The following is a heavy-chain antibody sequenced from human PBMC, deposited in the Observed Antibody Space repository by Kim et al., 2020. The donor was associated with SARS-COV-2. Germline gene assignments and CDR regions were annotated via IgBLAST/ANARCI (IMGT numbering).Heavy chain of an antibody. Sequence: SETLSLTCTVSGGSISSYYWSWIRQPPGKGLEWIGYIYYSGSTNYNPSLKSRVTISVDTSKNQFSLKLSSVTAADTAVYYCAREGTYRRGGWVARSFDYWGQGTLVTVSS. V-gene: IGHV4-59*13. CDR2: IYYSGST. CDR3: AREGTYRRGGWVARSFDY. D-gene: IGHD1-26*01. J-gene: IGHJ4*02. CDR1: GGSISSYY.